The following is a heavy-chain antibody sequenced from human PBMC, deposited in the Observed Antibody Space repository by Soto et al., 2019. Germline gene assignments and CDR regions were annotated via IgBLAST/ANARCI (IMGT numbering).Heavy chain of an antibody. V-gene: IGHV4-31*03. CDR1: GGSISSGGYY. CDR2: VYYSGST. D-gene: IGHD3-3*01. J-gene: IGHJ2*01. Sequence: QVQLQESGPGLVKHSQTMSLTCTVSGGSISSGGYYWSWIRQHPGKGLEWVGYVYYSGSTYYNPSLQSRVTISVDTSKNQFSLKLSSVTAADTAVYYCARFLTGDFWSGSIRYFDLWGRGTLVTVSS. CDR3: ARFLTGDFWSGSIRYFDL.